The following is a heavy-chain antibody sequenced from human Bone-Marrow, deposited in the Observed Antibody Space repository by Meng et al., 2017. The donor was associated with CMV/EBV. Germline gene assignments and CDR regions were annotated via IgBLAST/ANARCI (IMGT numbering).Heavy chain of an antibody. CDR2: ISSSPGTI. V-gene: IGHV3-48*04. Sequence: GGSLRLSCAASGFAFSSYSMNWVRQAPGKGLEWISYISSSPGTIYYADSVKGRFTTSRDNAKNSLYLQMNSLRAEDTAVYYCAKGAEYFDYWGQGTLVTVSS. CDR1: GFAFSSYS. CDR3: AKGAEYFDY. J-gene: IGHJ4*02.